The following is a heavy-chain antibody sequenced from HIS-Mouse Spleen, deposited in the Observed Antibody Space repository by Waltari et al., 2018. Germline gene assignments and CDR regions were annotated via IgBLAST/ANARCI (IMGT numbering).Heavy chain of an antibody. J-gene: IGHJ3*02. D-gene: IGHD2-8*01. V-gene: IGHV4-59*01. Sequence: QVQLQESGPGLVKPSETLSLTCTVSGGSSSSYSWSWIRQPPGKGLEWIGYIYCSGSTNYNPSLKSRVTISVDTSKNQFSLKLSSVTAADTAVYYCARDYCTNGVCYTDAFDIWGQGTMVTVSS. CDR3: ARDYCTNGVCYTDAFDI. CDR1: GGSSSSYS. CDR2: IYCSGST.